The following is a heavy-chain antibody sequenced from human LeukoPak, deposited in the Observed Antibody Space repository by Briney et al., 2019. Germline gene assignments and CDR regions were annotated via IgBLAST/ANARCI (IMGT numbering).Heavy chain of an antibody. J-gene: IGHJ6*03. CDR1: GDSVSSNSAA. Sequence: SQTLSLTCAISGDSVSSNSAAWNWIWQSPSRGLEWLGRTYCRSKWYNDYAVSVKGRITINPDTSKNQFSLQLNSVTPEDTAVYYCARDIVGGWSYYYYYMDVWGKGTTVTVSS. D-gene: IGHD6-19*01. V-gene: IGHV6-1*01. CDR3: ARDIVGGWSYYYYYMDV. CDR2: TYCRSKWYN.